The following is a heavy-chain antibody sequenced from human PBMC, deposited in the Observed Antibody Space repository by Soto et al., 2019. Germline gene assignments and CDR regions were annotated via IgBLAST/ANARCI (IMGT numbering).Heavy chain of an antibody. CDR3: ARALILTGYYIHHAFDI. CDR2: IYYSGST. V-gene: IGHV4-61*08. Sequence: SETLFLTCTVSGGSISSGGYYRTWIRQHPGKGLEWIGYIYYSGSTNYNPSLKSRVTISVDTSKNQFSLKLSSVTAADTAVYYCARALILTGYYIHHAFDILRQGTMDPVSS. J-gene: IGHJ3*02. D-gene: IGHD3-9*01. CDR1: GGSISSGGYY.